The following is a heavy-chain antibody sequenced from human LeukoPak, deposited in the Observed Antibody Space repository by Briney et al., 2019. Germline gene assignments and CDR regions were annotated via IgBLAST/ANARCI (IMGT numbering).Heavy chain of an antibody. Sequence: GASVKVSCKASGGTFSSYAISWVRQAPGQGLEWMGWISAYNGNTNYAQKLQGRVTMTTDTSTSTAYMELRSLRSDDTAVYYCARDTYGDPSPSESDAFDIWGQGTMVTVSS. V-gene: IGHV1-18*01. CDR3: ARDTYGDPSPSESDAFDI. CDR2: ISAYNGNT. J-gene: IGHJ3*02. D-gene: IGHD4-17*01. CDR1: GGTFSSYA.